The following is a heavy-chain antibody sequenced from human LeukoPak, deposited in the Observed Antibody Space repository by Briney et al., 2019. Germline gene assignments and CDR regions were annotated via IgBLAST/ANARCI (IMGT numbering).Heavy chain of an antibody. CDR2: IHDGGST. CDR1: GASMTVYY. CDR3: ARGGPYYFDY. Sequence: SETLSLTCTVSGASMTVYYWTWIRQAPGKELEWIGYIHDGGSTNYNPSLKNRVTMLVDRSKNQFSLKLNSVTAADTAVYYCARGGPYYFDYWGQGTLVTVSS. V-gene: IGHV4-59*01. J-gene: IGHJ4*02. D-gene: IGHD5-12*01.